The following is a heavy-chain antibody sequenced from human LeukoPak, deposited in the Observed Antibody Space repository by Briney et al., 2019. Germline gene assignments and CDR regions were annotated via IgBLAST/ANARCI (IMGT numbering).Heavy chain of an antibody. V-gene: IGHV3-9*01. CDR1: GFTFDDYA. CDR3: ARDGYDILTGLAHYYYMDV. Sequence: GGSLRLSCAASGFTFDDYAMHWVRQAPGKGLEWVSGISWNSGSIGYADSVKGRFTISRDNAKNSLYLQMNSLRAEDTAVYYCARDGYDILTGLAHYYYMDVWGKGTTVTISS. CDR2: ISWNSGSI. D-gene: IGHD3-9*01. J-gene: IGHJ6*03.